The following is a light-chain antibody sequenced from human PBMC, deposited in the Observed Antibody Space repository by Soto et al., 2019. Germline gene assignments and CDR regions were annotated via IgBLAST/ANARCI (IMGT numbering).Light chain of an antibody. CDR3: QQRSS. Sequence: EIVLTQSPGTLSLSPGERGTLSCRASQSVSSYLAWYQQKPGQAPRLLIYDVSNRATGIPGRFSGSGSGTDFTLTISGLEPGDFAVYYCQQRSSFGQGTRLEIK. CDR2: DVS. CDR1: QSVSSY. J-gene: IGKJ5*01. V-gene: IGKV3-11*01.